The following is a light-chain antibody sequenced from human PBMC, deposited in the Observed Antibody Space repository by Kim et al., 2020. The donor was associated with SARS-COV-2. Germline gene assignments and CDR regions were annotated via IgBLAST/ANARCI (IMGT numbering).Light chain of an antibody. CDR1: SSDVGAYIH. CDR2: DVN. Sequence: QSALTQPASVSGSPGQSITISCTGTSSDVGAYIHVSWYQQHPDKAPKLIIYDVNKRPSGASDRFSGSKSANTASLTISGLQAEDEAEYYCSSFTTNGTWVFGGGTQLTV. J-gene: IGLJ3*02. V-gene: IGLV2-14*01. CDR3: SSFTTNGTWV.